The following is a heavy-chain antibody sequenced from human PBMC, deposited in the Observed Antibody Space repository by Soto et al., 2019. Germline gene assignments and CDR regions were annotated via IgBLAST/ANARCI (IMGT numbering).Heavy chain of an antibody. CDR3: AKGSGGALYYFDY. V-gene: IGHV3-23*01. Sequence: EVQLLESGGGLVQPGGSLRLSCAASGFTFSSYAMSWVRQAPGKGLEWVSAISGSGGSTYYADSVKGRFTISRDNSKNTLYLQMNSLSAEDTAVYYCAKGSGGALYYFDYWGQGTLVTVSS. CDR2: ISGSGGST. CDR1: GFTFSSYA. D-gene: IGHD3-16*01. J-gene: IGHJ4*02.